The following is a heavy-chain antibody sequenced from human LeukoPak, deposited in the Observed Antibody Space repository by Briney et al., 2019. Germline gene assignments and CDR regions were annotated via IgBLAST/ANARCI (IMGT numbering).Heavy chain of an antibody. J-gene: IGHJ4*02. Sequence: ASVKVSCKASGYTFFSYGISWVRQAPGQGLEWMGWISAYTGNTNYAQKFQGRVTMTTDTSTSTAYLELRSLRSDDTAVYYCARESGGCYGGALDYWGLGTLVAVSS. CDR1: GYTFFSYG. V-gene: IGHV1-18*01. CDR2: ISAYTGNT. D-gene: IGHD3-22*01. CDR3: ARESGGCYGGALDY.